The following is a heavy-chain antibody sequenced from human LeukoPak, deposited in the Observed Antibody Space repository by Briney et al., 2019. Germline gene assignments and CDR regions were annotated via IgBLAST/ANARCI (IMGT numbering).Heavy chain of an antibody. Sequence: PSETLSLTCTVSGGSISSYYWSWIRQPPGKGLEWIGYIYYSGSTNYNPSLKSRVTISVDTSKNQFSLKLSSVTAADTAVYYCARGPGGYSGSLRREGEVDYWGQGTPVTVSS. CDR1: GGSISSYY. J-gene: IGHJ4*02. V-gene: IGHV4-59*12. D-gene: IGHD6-6*01. CDR2: IYYSGST. CDR3: ARGPGGYSGSLRREGEVDY.